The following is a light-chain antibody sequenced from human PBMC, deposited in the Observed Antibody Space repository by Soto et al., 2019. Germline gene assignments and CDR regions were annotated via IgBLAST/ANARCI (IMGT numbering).Light chain of an antibody. J-gene: IGKJ1*01. CDR2: GAS. Sequence: DIVMTQSPATLSVSLGERATLSCRASQRVSSNFAWYQQKPGQAPRLLIYGASTRATGIPARCSGSGSGTELTLTISILQSEDVASYSYQYDNRWPPETFGQGTKVEIK. CDR1: QRVSSN. CDR3: QYDNRWPPET. V-gene: IGKV3-15*01.